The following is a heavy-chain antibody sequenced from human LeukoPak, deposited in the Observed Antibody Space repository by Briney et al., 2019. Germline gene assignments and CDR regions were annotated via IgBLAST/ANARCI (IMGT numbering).Heavy chain of an antibody. CDR2: ISSSSSTI. Sequence: GGSLRLSCAASGFTFSSYSMNWVRQAPGKALEWVSYISSSSSTIYYADSVKGRFTISRDNAKNSLYLQMNSLRDEDTAVYYCARDRISWAVAGKFDYWGQGTLVTVSS. J-gene: IGHJ4*02. CDR1: GFTFSSYS. CDR3: ARDRISWAVAGKFDY. V-gene: IGHV3-48*02. D-gene: IGHD6-19*01.